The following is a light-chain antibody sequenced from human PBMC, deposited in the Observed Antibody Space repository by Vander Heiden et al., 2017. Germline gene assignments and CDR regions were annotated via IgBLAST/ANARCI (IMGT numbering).Light chain of an antibody. CDR1: QSIGIY. V-gene: IGKV1-39*01. Sequence: DIQLTQSPSSLGASVGDRVTITCRASQSIGIYLNWYQQRPGKAPQLLIFAASRLHRGVPSRFSGSGAGTDFTLTISNLQPEDFATYYCQQSDNTLFFTFGHGTTVDLK. CDR2: AAS. CDR3: QQSDNTLFFT. J-gene: IGKJ3*01.